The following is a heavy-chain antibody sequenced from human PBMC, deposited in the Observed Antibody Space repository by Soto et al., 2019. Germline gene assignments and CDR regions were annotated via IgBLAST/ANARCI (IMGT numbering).Heavy chain of an antibody. D-gene: IGHD1-26*01. V-gene: IGHV3-11*01. CDR3: AADRGGYGYFDY. CDR2: VTDSGSSA. Sequence: QVRLVEYGGGLVRPGGSPRLSCAASGFTFSDYYMTWIRRAPGMGLEWLSHVTDSGSSAYYTDSVKGRFTISRDNARNSLFLQMNTLKAADSGVYYCAADRGGYGYFDYWGQGILVTVSS. J-gene: IGHJ4*02. CDR1: GFTFSDYY.